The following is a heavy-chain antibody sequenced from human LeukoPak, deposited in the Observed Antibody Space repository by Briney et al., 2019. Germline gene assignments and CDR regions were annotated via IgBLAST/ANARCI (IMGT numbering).Heavy chain of an antibody. V-gene: IGHV1-69*04. J-gene: IGHJ4*02. D-gene: IGHD3-22*01. Sequence: SVKVSCKASGGTFSSYAISWVRQAPGQGLEWMGRIIPILGIANYAQKFQGRVTITAGKSTSTAYMELSSLRSEDTAVYYCAREQRDYYDSSGPPGYYFDYWGQGTLVTVSS. CDR3: AREQRDYYDSSGPPGYYFDY. CDR1: GGTFSSYA. CDR2: IIPILGIA.